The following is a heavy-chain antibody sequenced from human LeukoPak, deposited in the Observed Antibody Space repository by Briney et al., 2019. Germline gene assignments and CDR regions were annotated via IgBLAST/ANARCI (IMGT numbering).Heavy chain of an antibody. Sequence: SETLSLTCTVSGGSISSYYWSWIRQPPGKGLEWIGYIYYSGSTNYNPSLKSRVTISVDTSKNQFSLKLSSVTAADTAVYYCARHSSWCQYYFAYWGQGTLDTVSS. CDR1: GGSISSYY. J-gene: IGHJ4*02. V-gene: IGHV4-59*08. D-gene: IGHD6-13*01. CDR2: IYYSGST. CDR3: ARHSSWCQYYFAY.